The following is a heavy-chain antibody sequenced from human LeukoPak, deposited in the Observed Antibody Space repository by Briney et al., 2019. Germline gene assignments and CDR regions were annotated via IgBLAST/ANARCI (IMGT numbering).Heavy chain of an antibody. J-gene: IGHJ3*02. V-gene: IGHV4-59*01. CDR3: ARGHVGQLWFVPGVAFDI. D-gene: IGHD5-18*01. CDR2: IYYSGST. CDR1: GGSISSYY. Sequence: PSETLSLTCTVSGGSISSYYWSWIRQPPGRGLEWIGYIYYSGSTNYNPSLKSRVTISVDTSKNQFSLKLSSVTAAVTAVYYCARGHVGQLWFVPGVAFDIWGQGTMVTVSS.